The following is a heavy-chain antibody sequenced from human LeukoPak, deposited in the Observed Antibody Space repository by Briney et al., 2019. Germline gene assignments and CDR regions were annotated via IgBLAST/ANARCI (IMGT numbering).Heavy chain of an antibody. D-gene: IGHD5-12*01. CDR3: ARDLSGPLDY. Sequence: GGSLRLSCVASGFTFNSYGMHCVRQAPGKGLEWVAVIWYDGTNNYYADSVKGRFTISRDNSKNTLYLQMNSLRAEDTAVYYCARDLSGPLDYWGQGTLVTVSS. J-gene: IGHJ4*02. V-gene: IGHV3-33*01. CDR1: GFTFNSYG. CDR2: IWYDGTNN.